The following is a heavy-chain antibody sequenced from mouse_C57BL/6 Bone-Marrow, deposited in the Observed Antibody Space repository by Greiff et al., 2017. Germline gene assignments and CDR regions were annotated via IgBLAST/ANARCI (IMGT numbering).Heavy chain of an antibody. Sequence: VKLQESGPGILQPSQTLSLTCSFSGFSLSTFGMGVGWIRQPSGKGLEWLAHIWWDDDKYYNPALKSRLTISKDTSQNQVFLKIANVDTADTATYYCARMITTVNYFDYWGQGTTLTVSS. D-gene: IGHD1-1*01. CDR1: GFSLSTFGMG. CDR3: ARMITTVNYFDY. CDR2: IWWDDDK. V-gene: IGHV8-8*01. J-gene: IGHJ2*01.